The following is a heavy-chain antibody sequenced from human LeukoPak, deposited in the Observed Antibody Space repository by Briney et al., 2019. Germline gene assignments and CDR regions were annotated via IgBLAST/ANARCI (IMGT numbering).Heavy chain of an antibody. D-gene: IGHD1-26*01. CDR1: GGSISSSSYY. CDR2: IYYSGST. V-gene: IGHV4-39*07. CDR3: ARGFGGSYYQTHFDY. J-gene: IGHJ4*02. Sequence: SETLSLTCTVSGGSISSSSYYWGWIRQPPGKGLEWIGSIYYSGSTYYNPSLKSRVTISVDTSKNQFSLKLSSVTAADTAVYYCARGFGGSYYQTHFDYWGQGTLVTVSS.